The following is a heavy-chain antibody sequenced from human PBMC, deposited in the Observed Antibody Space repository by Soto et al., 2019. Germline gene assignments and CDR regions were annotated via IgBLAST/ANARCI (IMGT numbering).Heavy chain of an antibody. V-gene: IGHV1-3*01. CDR2: INAGNGNT. J-gene: IGHJ4*02. Sequence: ASVKVSCKASGYTFTSYAMHWVRQAPGQRLEWMGWINAGNGNTKYSQKFQGRVTITRDTSASTAYMELSSLRSEDTAVYYCARVYCSGGSCYGIGYWGQGNLVTVSS. D-gene: IGHD2-15*01. CDR1: GYTFTSYA. CDR3: ARVYCSGGSCYGIGY.